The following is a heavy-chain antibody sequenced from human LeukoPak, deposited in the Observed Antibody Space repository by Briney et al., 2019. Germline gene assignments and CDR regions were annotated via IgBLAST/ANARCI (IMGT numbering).Heavy chain of an antibody. V-gene: IGHV4-59*01. CDR3: VRGYCSGATCYHFDH. Sequence: SETLSLTCTVSGASITSYYWNWIRQPPGKGLEWIGYFYYSGSDNYNPSLKSRITISVDTSKNQFSLKLSSVTAADTAVYYCVRGYCSGATCYHFDHWGQGTLVTVSS. CDR2: FYYSGSD. D-gene: IGHD2-15*01. J-gene: IGHJ4*02. CDR1: GASITSYY.